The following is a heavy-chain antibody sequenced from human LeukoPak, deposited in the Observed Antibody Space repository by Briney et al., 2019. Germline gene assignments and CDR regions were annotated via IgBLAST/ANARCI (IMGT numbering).Heavy chain of an antibody. CDR2: ISGDGGHT. CDR1: GFTFTTYS. D-gene: IGHD6-19*01. CDR3: ARDIPSSGWYSIFDY. J-gene: IGHJ4*02. Sequence: GGSLRLSCAASGFTFTTYSMTWVRQAPGKGLEWVSVISGDGGHTYYADSVKGRFTISRDNSKNTLYLQMNSLRAEDTAVYYCARDIPSSGWYSIFDYWGQGTLVTVSS. V-gene: IGHV3-23*01.